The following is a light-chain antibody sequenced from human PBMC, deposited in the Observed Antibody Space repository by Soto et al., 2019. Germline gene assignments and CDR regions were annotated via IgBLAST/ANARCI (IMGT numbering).Light chain of an antibody. J-gene: IGKJ1*01. Sequence: EIMMTQSPATLSVSPGARATFSCRASQSVSSNYLAWYQQKPGQAPRLLIYGAFKRATGIPDRFSGSGSGTDFTLTISRMEPEDFAVYCCQQYGSSPRTFGQGTKVDIK. V-gene: IGKV3-20*01. CDR3: QQYGSSPRT. CDR1: QSVSSNY. CDR2: GAF.